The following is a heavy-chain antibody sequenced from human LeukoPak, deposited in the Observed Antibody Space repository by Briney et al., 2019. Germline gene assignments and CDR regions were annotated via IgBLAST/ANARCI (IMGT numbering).Heavy chain of an antibody. Sequence: KPSETLSLTCTVSGGSISRYYWSWIRQPPGKGLEWIGYIHDSGDTNYNPSLRSRVTISVDTSKNQFSLRLRSVTAADTAVYYCAQSSYDYVWGSLRPIWLDPWGQGTLVTVSS. CDR3: AQSSYDYVWGSLRPIWLDP. D-gene: IGHD3-16*01. V-gene: IGHV4-59*01. CDR1: GGSISRYY. CDR2: IHDSGDT. J-gene: IGHJ5*02.